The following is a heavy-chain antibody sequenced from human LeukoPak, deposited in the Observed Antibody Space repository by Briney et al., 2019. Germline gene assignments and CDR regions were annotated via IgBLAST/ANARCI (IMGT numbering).Heavy chain of an antibody. V-gene: IGHV4-34*01. Sequence: SETLSLTCAVYGGSFSGYYWSWIRQPPGKGLEWIGEINHSGSTNYNPSLKSRVTISVDTSKNQFSLKLSSVTAADTAVYYCARVHPPEYSGYDLYDYWGQGTLVTVSS. CDR1: GGSFSGYY. J-gene: IGHJ4*02. CDR3: ARVHPPEYSGYDLYDY. D-gene: IGHD5-12*01. CDR2: INHSGST.